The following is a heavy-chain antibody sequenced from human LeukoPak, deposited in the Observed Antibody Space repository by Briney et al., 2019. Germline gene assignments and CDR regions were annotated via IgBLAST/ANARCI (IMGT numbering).Heavy chain of an antibody. J-gene: IGHJ4*02. CDR3: ARDWGSGSLDY. V-gene: IGHV4-59*01. D-gene: IGHD1-26*01. CDR1: GGSFSGYY. Sequence: PSETRSLTCAVYGGSFSGYYWSWIRQPPGKGLEWIGYIYYSGSTNYNPSLKSRVTISVDTSKNQFSLKLSSVTAADTAVYYCARDWGSGSLDYWGQGTLVTVSS. CDR2: IYYSGST.